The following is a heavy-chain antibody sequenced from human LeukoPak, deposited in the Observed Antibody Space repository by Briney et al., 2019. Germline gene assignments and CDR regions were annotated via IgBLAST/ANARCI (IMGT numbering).Heavy chain of an antibody. V-gene: IGHV6-1*01. CDR2: TYYRSKWYN. J-gene: IGHJ4*02. CDR1: GDSVSSNSDA. Sequence: SQTLSLTRAISGDSVSSNSDAWNWIRQSPSRGLEWLGRTYYRSKWYNDYAVSVKGRITINPDTSRNQFSLHLNSVTPEDTAVYYCARSAGGTVDYWGQGTLVTVSS. D-gene: IGHD6-13*01. CDR3: ARSAGGTVDY.